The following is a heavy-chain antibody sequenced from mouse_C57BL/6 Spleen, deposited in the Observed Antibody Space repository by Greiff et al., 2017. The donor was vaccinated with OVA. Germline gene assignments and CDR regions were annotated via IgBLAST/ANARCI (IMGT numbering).Heavy chain of an antibody. CDR1: GYTFTSYG. J-gene: IGHJ4*01. V-gene: IGHV1-81*01. Sequence: VQLQQSGAELARPGASVKLSCKASGYTFTSYGISWVKQRTGQGLEWIGEIYPRSGNTYYNEKFKGKATLTADKSSSTAYMELRSLASEDSAVYYCARGYGSSYDYYAMDYWGQGTSVTVSS. CDR3: ARGYGSSYDYYAMDY. D-gene: IGHD1-1*01. CDR2: IYPRSGNT.